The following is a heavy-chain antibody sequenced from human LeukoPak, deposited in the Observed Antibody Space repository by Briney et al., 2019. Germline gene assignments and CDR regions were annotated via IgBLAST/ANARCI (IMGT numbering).Heavy chain of an antibody. CDR2: INHRGDT. CDR3: ARGPTISETGYFDY. D-gene: IGHD7-27*01. V-gene: IGHV4-34*01. Sequence: SETLSLTCAVYGGSLSAYYWSWIRQSPGKGLEWIAEINHRGDTNYNSSVKSRVTISVDTSKNQFSLKVSSLTAADTAVYYCARGPTISETGYFDYWGQGTLVTVSS. CDR1: GGSLSAYY. J-gene: IGHJ4*02.